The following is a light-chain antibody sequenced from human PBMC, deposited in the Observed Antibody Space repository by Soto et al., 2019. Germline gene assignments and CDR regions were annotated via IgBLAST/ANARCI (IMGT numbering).Light chain of an antibody. Sequence: QSALTQPASVSGSRGQSITISCFGRNTDVGQGKSVSWYQQGPGKAPKLLIFEVTNRPSGISSRFSGSRSGNTASLTISGLQRDDEGDCVSYTDTDTLVFGTGTKVTVL. CDR3: VSYTDTDTLV. V-gene: IGLV2-14*01. CDR1: NTDVGQGKS. J-gene: IGLJ1*01. CDR2: EVT.